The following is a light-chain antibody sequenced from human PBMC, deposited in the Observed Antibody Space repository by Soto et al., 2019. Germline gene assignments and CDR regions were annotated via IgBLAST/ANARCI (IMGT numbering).Light chain of an antibody. CDR2: EGI. CDR3: CSYVGATTYV. CDR1: STVGGFNV. V-gene: IGLV2-23*01. Sequence: QSALTQPASVSGSPGQSITISCTGTSTVGGFNVVSWYQQHPGKAPKVIIYEGIKRPSGVSNRFSGSNSGSTASLTISGLQAEDEADYYCCSYVGATTYVFGTGTKLTVL. J-gene: IGLJ1*01.